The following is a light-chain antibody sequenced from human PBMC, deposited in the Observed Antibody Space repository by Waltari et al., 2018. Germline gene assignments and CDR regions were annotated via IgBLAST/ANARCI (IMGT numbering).Light chain of an antibody. CDR2: SAT. CDR3: QHFNNWPPWA. J-gene: IGKJ1*01. V-gene: IGKV3-15*01. CDR1: QSIGRD. Sequence: EILMTQSPATLSVSPGERATPPCRASQSIGRDLSCYQQRPGQAPRLLIYSATVRATGVPARFSASGSGTEFTLTISSLQSEDVAVYYCQHFNNWPPWAFGQGTKVEIK.